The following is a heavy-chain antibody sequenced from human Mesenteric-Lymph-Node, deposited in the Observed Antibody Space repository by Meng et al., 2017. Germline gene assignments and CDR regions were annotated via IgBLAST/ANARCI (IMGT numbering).Heavy chain of an antibody. D-gene: IGHD6-19*01. Sequence: EVQLLGLGGDLVQPGGSLGLSCAASGFTFSNYAMSWVRQAPGKGLEWVSAISGSGGNTYYADSVKGRFTISRDNSKNTLYLQMNSLRAEDTAVYYCAKDPSPVRFDPWGQGTLVTVSS. V-gene: IGHV3-23*01. CDR1: GFTFSNYA. CDR2: ISGSGGNT. CDR3: AKDPSPVRFDP. J-gene: IGHJ5*02.